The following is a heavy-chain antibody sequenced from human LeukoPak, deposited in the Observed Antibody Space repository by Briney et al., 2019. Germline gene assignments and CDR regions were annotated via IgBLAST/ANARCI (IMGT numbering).Heavy chain of an antibody. CDR2: ISGSGGST. J-gene: IGHJ3*02. V-gene: IGHV3-23*01. CDR3: AKITSSYYYDSSGYYGAFDI. CDR1: GFTFSSYA. D-gene: IGHD3-22*01. Sequence: GGSLRLSCAASGFTFSSYAMSWVRRAPGKGLEWVSAISGSGGSTYYADSVKGRFTISRDNSKNTLYLQMNSLRAEDTAVYYCAKITSSYYYDSSGYYGAFDIWGQGTMVTVSS.